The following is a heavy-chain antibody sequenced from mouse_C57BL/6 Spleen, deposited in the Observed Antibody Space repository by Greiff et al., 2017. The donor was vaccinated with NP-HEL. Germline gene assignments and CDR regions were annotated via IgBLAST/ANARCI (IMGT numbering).Heavy chain of an antibody. V-gene: IGHV14-1*01. J-gene: IGHJ2*01. D-gene: IGHD1-2*01. CDR3: THYGNYVDY. Sequence: EVQLQQSGAELVRPGASVKLSCTASGFNIKDYYMHWVKQRPEQGLEWIGRIDPEDGDTEYAPKFQGKATMTADISSNTAYLQLSSLPSEDTAVYYCTHYGNYVDYWGQGTTLTVSS. CDR2: IDPEDGDT. CDR1: GFNIKDYY.